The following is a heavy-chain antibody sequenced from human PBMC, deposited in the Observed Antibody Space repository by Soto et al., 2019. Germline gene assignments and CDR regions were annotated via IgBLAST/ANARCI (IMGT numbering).Heavy chain of an antibody. CDR1: GFTFSSYG. J-gene: IGHJ4*02. Sequence: QVQLVESGGGVVQPGRSLRLSCAASGFTFSSYGMHWVRQAPGKGLEWVAVISYDGSNKYYADSVKGRFTISRDNSKNTLYLQMNSLRAEDTAVYYCAKDSPSYIVPTILDYWGQGTLVTVSS. V-gene: IGHV3-30*18. D-gene: IGHD5-12*01. CDR3: AKDSPSYIVPTILDY. CDR2: ISYDGSNK.